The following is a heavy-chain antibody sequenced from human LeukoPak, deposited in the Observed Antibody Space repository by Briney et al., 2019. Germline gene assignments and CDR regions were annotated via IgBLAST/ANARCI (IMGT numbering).Heavy chain of an antibody. J-gene: IGHJ3*02. D-gene: IGHD1-26*01. CDR2: IYTSGST. V-gene: IGHV4-4*07. CDR1: GGSISSYY. CDR3: ARVQMNSGSSDAFDI. Sequence: SETLSLTCTVSGGSISSYYWSWIRQPAGKGLEWIGRIYTSGSTNYNPSLKSRVTMSVDTSKNQFSLKLSSVTAADTAVYYCARVQMNSGSSDAFDIWGQGTMVTVSS.